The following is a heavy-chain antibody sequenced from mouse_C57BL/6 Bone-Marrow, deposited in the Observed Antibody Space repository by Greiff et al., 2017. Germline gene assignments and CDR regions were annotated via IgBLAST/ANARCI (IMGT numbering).Heavy chain of an antibody. CDR1: GYTFTDYE. D-gene: IGHD2-2*01. CDR2: IDPETGGT. J-gene: IGHJ4*01. CDR3: TNGYLYYYAMDY. V-gene: IGHV1-15*01. Sequence: QVHVKQSGAELVRPGASVTLSCKASGYTFTDYEMHWVKQTPVHGLEWIGAIDPETGGTAYNQKFKGKAILTADKSSSTAYMELRSLTSEDSAVYYCTNGYLYYYAMDYWGQGTSVTVSS.